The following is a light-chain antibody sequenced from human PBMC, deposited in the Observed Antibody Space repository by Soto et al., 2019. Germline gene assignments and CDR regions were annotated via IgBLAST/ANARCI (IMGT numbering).Light chain of an antibody. CDR1: QDISNY. J-gene: IGKJ3*01. CDR2: DAS. CDR3: QQYDNLPPLFT. Sequence: DIQMTQSPSSLSASVGDRVTITCQASQDISNYLNLYQQKPGKAPKLLIYDASNLETGVPSRFSGSGSGTDFNFTISSLQPEDIATSYCQQYDNLPPLFTFGPGTKVDIK. V-gene: IGKV1-33*01.